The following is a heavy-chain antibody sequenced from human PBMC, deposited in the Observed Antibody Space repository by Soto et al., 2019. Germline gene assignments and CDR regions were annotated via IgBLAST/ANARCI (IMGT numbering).Heavy chain of an antibody. Sequence: QVQLVQSGAEVKKPGASVKVSCKASGYTFTSYAMHWVRQAPGQRLEWMGWINAGNGNTKYSQKFQGRVTITRDTSASTAYMELSSLRSEDTAVYYCAREYCSGGSCYDSAPADYWGQGTLVTVSS. CDR3: AREYCSGGSCYDSAPADY. J-gene: IGHJ4*02. D-gene: IGHD2-15*01. CDR2: INAGNGNT. V-gene: IGHV1-3*01. CDR1: GYTFTSYA.